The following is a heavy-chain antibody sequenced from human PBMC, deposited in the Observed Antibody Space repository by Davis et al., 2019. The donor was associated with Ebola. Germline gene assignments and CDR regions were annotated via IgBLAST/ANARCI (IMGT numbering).Heavy chain of an antibody. V-gene: IGHV3-30*03. CDR2: ISYDGSNK. CDR1: GFTFSSYG. CDR3: ARRLLDCTNGVCLSTCDY. D-gene: IGHD2-8*01. J-gene: IGHJ4*02. Sequence: GESLKISCAASGFTFSSYGMHWVRQAPGKGLEWVAVISYDGSNKYYADSVKGRFTISRDNSKNTLYLQMNSLRAEDTAVYYCARRLLDCTNGVCLSTCDYWGQGTLVTVSS.